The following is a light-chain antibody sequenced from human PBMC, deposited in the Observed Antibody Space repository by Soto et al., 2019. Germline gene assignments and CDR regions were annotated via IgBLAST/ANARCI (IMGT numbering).Light chain of an antibody. V-gene: IGLV1-44*01. Sequence: QSVVTQPPSASGTPGQNVTFSCSGSNSNIGTKTVNWYQQLPGTAPKLLIYSNNQRPSGVPGRFSASKSGTSASLAISGLQSEDEADYYCAAWDDTLDGYVFGTGTKLTVL. CDR3: AAWDDTLDGYV. CDR1: NSNIGTKT. J-gene: IGLJ1*01. CDR2: SNN.